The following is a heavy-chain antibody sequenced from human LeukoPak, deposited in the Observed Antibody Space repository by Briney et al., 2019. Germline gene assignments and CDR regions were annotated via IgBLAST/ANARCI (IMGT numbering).Heavy chain of an antibody. CDR1: GFTVSSNY. Sequence: GGSLRLSCAASGFTVSSNYMTWVRQAPGKGLEWVSYSGGTTYYADFVKGRFTISRDNSKNTLYLQMSSLRAEDTAVYYCARSTVVQGYCSSPSCPLIYWGQGTLVTVSS. J-gene: IGHJ4*02. D-gene: IGHD2-2*01. CDR3: ARSTVVQGYCSSPSCPLIY. CDR2: SGGTT. V-gene: IGHV3-53*01.